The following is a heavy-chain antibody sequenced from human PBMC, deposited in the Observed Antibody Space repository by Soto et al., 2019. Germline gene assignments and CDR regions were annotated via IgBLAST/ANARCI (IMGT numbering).Heavy chain of an antibody. CDR1: GFTVSSHY. D-gene: IGHD6-6*01. J-gene: IGHJ3*01. CDR3: ARELEYSSSFDAFDL. V-gene: IGHV3-53*02. Sequence: EVQLVETGGGLIQPGGSLRLSCAASGFTVSSHYMSWVRQAPGKGLEWVSVIYSGGSTYYADSVKGRFTISRDNSKNTLYLQMNSLRAEDTAVYYCARELEYSSSFDAFDLWGQGTMVTVSS. CDR2: IYSGGST.